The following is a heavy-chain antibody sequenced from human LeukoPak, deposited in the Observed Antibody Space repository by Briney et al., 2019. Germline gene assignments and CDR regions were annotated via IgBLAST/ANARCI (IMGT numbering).Heavy chain of an antibody. CDR2: IYYSGST. D-gene: IGHD3-16*01. CDR1: GGSISSYY. V-gene: IGHV4-59*01. Sequence: ASETLSLTCTVSGGSISSYYWSWIRQPPGKGLEWIGYIYYSGSTNYNPSLKSRVTISVDTSKNQFSLELSSVTAADTAVYYCARDVGEGDYYYGMDVWGQGTTVTVSS. CDR3: ARDVGEGDYYYGMDV. J-gene: IGHJ6*02.